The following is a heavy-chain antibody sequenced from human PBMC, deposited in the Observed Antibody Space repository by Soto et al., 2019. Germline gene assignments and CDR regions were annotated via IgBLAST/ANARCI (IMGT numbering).Heavy chain of an antibody. CDR2: IKRETDGGTT. CDR1: GFSLGNAW. V-gene: IGHV3-15*01. CDR3: TTYDLFWGTDRYRWAY. J-gene: IGHJ4*02. D-gene: IGHD3-16*02. Sequence: EVQLVESGGGLVKPGGSLTLSCVASGFSLGNAWMSWVRQGPGKGLEWVARIKRETDGGTTDYAAPVKGRFTISRDDSRNTLYMQMNSLKTEDTAVYYCTTYDLFWGTDRYRWAYWGQGIPVTVSS.